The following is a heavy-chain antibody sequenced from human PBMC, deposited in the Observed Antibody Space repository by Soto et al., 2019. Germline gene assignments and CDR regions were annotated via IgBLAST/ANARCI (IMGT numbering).Heavy chain of an antibody. CDR3: AKPIGYSSGLEAGYYYYMDV. CDR2: ISGSGDST. D-gene: IGHD6-19*01. CDR1: GFTFSSYA. J-gene: IGHJ6*03. Sequence: GGSLRLSCAASGFTFSSYAMSWVRQAPGKGLEWVSAISGSGDSTYYADSVKGRFTISRDNSKNTLYLQMNSLRAEDTAVYYCAKPIGYSSGLEAGYYYYMDVWGKGTTVTVSS. V-gene: IGHV3-23*01.